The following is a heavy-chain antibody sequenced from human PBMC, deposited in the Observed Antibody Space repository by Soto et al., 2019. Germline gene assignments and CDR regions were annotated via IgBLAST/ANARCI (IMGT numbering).Heavy chain of an antibody. D-gene: IGHD5-18*01. CDR3: ARESGYSYGSPFSYFDY. Sequence: QVQLVESGGGVVQPGRSLRLSCAASGFTFSSYAMHWVRQAPGTGLEWVAVISYDGSNKYYADSVKGRFTISRDNSKNTLYLQMNSRRAEDTAVYYCARESGYSYGSPFSYFDYWGQGTLVTVSS. V-gene: IGHV3-30-3*01. CDR1: GFTFSSYA. CDR2: ISYDGSNK. J-gene: IGHJ4*02.